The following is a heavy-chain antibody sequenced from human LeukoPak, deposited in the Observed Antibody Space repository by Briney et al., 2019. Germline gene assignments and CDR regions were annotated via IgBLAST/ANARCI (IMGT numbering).Heavy chain of an antibody. V-gene: IGHV4-34*01. D-gene: IGHD6-13*01. J-gene: IGHJ4*02. Sequence: SETLSLTCAVYGGSFSGYYWSWIRQPPGKGLEWIGEINHSGSTNYNPSLRSRVTISVDTSKNQFSLKLSSVTAADTAVYYCARGASSSWYLRYYFDYWGQGTLVTVSS. CDR1: GGSFSGYY. CDR2: INHSGST. CDR3: ARGASSSWYLRYYFDY.